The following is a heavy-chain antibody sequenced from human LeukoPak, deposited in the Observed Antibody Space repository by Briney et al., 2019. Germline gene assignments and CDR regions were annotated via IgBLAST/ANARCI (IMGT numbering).Heavy chain of an antibody. V-gene: IGHV3-30*18. CDR1: GFTFSSYG. Sequence: GRSLRLSCAASGFTFSSYGMHWVRQAPGKGLEWVAVISYDGSNKYYADSVKGRFTTSRDNSKNTLYLQMNSLRAEDTAVYYCAKGPGGGNWFDPWGQGTLVTVSS. CDR2: ISYDGSNK. J-gene: IGHJ5*02. D-gene: IGHD3-16*01. CDR3: AKGPGGGNWFDP.